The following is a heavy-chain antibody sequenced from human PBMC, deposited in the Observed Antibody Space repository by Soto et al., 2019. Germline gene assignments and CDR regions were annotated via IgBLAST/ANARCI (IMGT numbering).Heavy chain of an antibody. CDR3: EQNPGAAAWYPFDH. CDR1: GYAFTSYG. J-gene: IGHJ4*02. D-gene: IGHD6-13*01. V-gene: IGHV1-18*01. CDR2: ISTGYSGNT. Sequence: QVQLVQSGAEVKKPGASVKVSCKASGYAFTSYGISWVRQAPGQGLEWMGWISTGYSGNTKYAQKFQGRVTMTTDTPTSTANMQRRSLRSDDTAAYYCEQNPGAAAWYPFDHWGQGSLVTVSS.